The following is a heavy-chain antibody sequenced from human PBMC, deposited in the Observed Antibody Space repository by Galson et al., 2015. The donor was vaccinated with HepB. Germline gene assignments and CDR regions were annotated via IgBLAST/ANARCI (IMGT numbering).Heavy chain of an antibody. Sequence: QSGAEVKKPGESLKISCKGSGYSFTSYWIGWVRQMPGKGLEWMGIIYPGDSDTRYSPPFQGQVTISADKSISTAYLQWSSLKASDTAMYYCARRLYSGSHATGSGGYFDLWGRGTLVTVSS. D-gene: IGHD1-26*01. V-gene: IGHV5-51*03. CDR1: GYSFTSYW. CDR2: IYPGDSDT. CDR3: ARRLYSGSHATGSGGYFDL. J-gene: IGHJ2*01.